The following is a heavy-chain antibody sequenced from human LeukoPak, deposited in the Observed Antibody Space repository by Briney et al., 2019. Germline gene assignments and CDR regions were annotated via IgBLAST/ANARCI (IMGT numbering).Heavy chain of an antibody. Sequence: SETLSLTCTVSGYSISSGYYWDLIRQPPGKGLEWIATIYYSGSTYYNPSLKSRVTISVDTSKNQFSLKLSSVTAADTAVYYCARHNFHIVSRYYFDYWGQGTLVTVSS. D-gene: IGHD5/OR15-5a*01. CDR3: ARHNFHIVSRYYFDY. V-gene: IGHV4-38-2*02. CDR2: IYYSGST. J-gene: IGHJ4*02. CDR1: GYSISSGYY.